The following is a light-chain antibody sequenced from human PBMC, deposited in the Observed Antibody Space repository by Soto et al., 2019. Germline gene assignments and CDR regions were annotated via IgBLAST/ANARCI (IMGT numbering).Light chain of an antibody. CDR2: DAS. Sequence: EIVLTQSPATLSLSPGERATLSCRASQSVSSYLAWYQQKPGQAPRLLIYDASNRATGIPDRFSGSGSGTDFTLTSSSLEPEDFAVYYCQQRSNWPPFTFGPGTKVDIK. J-gene: IGKJ3*01. CDR1: QSVSSY. CDR3: QQRSNWPPFT. V-gene: IGKV3-11*01.